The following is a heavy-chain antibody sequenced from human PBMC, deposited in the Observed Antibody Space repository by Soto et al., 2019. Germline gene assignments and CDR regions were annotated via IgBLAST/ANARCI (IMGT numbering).Heavy chain of an antibody. J-gene: IGHJ3*02. CDR3: AREFGLLWFGELLSHDAFDI. Sequence: QVQLVQSGAEVKKPGASVKVSCKASVYTFTSYGISWVRQAPGQGLEWMGWISAYNGNTNYAQKHQGRVTMTTDTSTSTAYMELRSLRSDDTAVYYCAREFGLLWFGELLSHDAFDIWGQGTMVTVSS. CDR1: VYTFTSYG. CDR2: ISAYNGNT. V-gene: IGHV1-18*01. D-gene: IGHD3-10*01.